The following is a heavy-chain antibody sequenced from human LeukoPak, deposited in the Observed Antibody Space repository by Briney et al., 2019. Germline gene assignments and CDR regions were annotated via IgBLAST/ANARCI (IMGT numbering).Heavy chain of an antibody. D-gene: IGHD3-3*01. Sequence: GGSLRLSCAASGFTFSSYGMHWVRQAPGKGLEWVAVIWYDGSNKYYADSVKGRFTISRDNSKNTLYLQMNSLRAEDTAVYYCAKGAVRLLELYYFDYWGQGTLVTVSS. CDR3: AKGAVRLLELYYFDY. CDR1: GFTFSSYG. V-gene: IGHV3-33*06. J-gene: IGHJ4*02. CDR2: IWYDGSNK.